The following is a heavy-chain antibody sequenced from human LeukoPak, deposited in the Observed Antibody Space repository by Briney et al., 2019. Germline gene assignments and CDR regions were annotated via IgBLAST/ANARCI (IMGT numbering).Heavy chain of an antibody. Sequence: SETLSLTCTVSGGSISTYYWKWIRQPAGQGLEWIGHIYSSGSANYNPSLKSRVTMSVDTSKNQFSLRLTSVTAADTAVYYCARRAGNSWFFDYWGQGTLVTVSS. CDR2: IYSSGSA. CDR3: ARRAGNSWFFDY. V-gene: IGHV4-4*07. CDR1: GGSISTYY. D-gene: IGHD6-13*01. J-gene: IGHJ4*02.